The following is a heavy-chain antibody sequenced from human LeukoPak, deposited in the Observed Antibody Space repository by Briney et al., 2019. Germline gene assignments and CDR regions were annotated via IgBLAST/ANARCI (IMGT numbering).Heavy chain of an antibody. V-gene: IGHV3-7*01. CDR1: GFIVSGSY. Sequence: GGSLRLSCGGSGFIVSGSYMSWVRQAPGKGLEWVGNINQDAGEINYVDSVRGRFTISRDNAKNSLHLQMNSLRAEDTAVYYCATDRDNSDWQKRFDSWGQGTLVTVSS. CDR3: ATDRDNSDWQKRFDS. CDR2: INQDAGEI. J-gene: IGHJ4*02. D-gene: IGHD2-21*02.